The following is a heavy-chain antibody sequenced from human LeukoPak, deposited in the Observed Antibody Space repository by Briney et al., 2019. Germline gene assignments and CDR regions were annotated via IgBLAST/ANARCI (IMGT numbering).Heavy chain of an antibody. CDR2: IIPNSGAT. CDR1: GYTFTGYY. Sequence: ASVKVSCKASGYTFTGYYMHWVRQAPGQGLEWMGWIIPNSGATKYVQKFQGRVTMTRDTSISTAYMELSGLRSDDTAVYYCARDSGYCTTTSCFHPFDSWGQGTLVTVPS. J-gene: IGHJ4*02. CDR3: ARDSGYCTTTSCFHPFDS. D-gene: IGHD2-2*01. V-gene: IGHV1-2*02.